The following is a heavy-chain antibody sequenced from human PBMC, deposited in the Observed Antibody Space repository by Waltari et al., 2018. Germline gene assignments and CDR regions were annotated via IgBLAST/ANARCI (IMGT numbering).Heavy chain of an antibody. CDR2: IIPIFGTA. D-gene: IGHD2-15*01. J-gene: IGHJ4*02. V-gene: IGHV1-69*14. Sequence: QVQLVQSGAEVKKPGSSVKVSCKASGGTFSSYAISWVRQAPGQGLEWMGGIIPIFGTANYAQKFQGRVTITADKSTSTAYMELSSLRSEDTAVYYCAREAHIVVVVAATPFHYWGQGTLVTVSS. CDR3: AREAHIVVVVAATPFHY. CDR1: GGTFSSYA.